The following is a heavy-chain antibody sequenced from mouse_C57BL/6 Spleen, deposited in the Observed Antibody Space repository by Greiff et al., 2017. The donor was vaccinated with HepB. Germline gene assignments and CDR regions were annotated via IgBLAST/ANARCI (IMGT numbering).Heavy chain of an antibody. Sequence: LVESGAELVRPGASVTLSCKASGYTFTDYEMHWVKQTPVHGLEWIGAIDPETGGTAYNQKFKGKAILTADKSSSTAYMALRSLTSEDAAVYYCTRDYYYGSDWYFDVWGTGTTVTVSS. V-gene: IGHV1-15*01. J-gene: IGHJ1*03. D-gene: IGHD1-1*01. CDR2: IDPETGGT. CDR3: TRDYYYGSDWYFDV. CDR1: GYTFTDYE.